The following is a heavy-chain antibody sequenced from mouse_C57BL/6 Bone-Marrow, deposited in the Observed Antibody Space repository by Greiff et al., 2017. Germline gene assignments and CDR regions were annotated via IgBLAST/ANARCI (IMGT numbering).Heavy chain of an antibody. Sequence: EVQLQQSGPELVKPGASVKISCKASGYSFTGYYMNWVKQSPEKSLEWIGEINPSTGGTTYNQKFKAKATLTVDKSSSTAYMQLKSLTSEDSAVYYCARGPYYFDYWGQGTTLTVSS. V-gene: IGHV1-42*01. CDR1: GYSFTGYY. CDR3: ARGPYYFDY. J-gene: IGHJ2*01. CDR2: INPSTGGT.